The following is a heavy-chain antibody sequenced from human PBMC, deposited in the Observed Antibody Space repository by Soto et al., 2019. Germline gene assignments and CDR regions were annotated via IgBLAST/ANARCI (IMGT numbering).Heavy chain of an antibody. CDR1: GFTFSSYA. Sequence: GGSLRLSCAASGFTFSSYAMSWVRQAPGKGLEWVSAISGSGGSTYYADSVKGRFTISRDNSKNTLYLQMNSLRAEDTAVYYCASDYGDYELYYYYGMDVWGQGTTVTVSS. CDR3: ASDYGDYELYYYYGMDV. CDR2: ISGSGGST. D-gene: IGHD4-17*01. V-gene: IGHV3-23*01. J-gene: IGHJ6*02.